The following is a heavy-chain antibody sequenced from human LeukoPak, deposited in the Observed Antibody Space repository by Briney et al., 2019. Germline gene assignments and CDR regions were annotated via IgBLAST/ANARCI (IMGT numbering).Heavy chain of an antibody. CDR3: ARDGRAGSLFAY. Sequence: PSETLSLTCTVSGGSISGYYWSWIRQPPGKGLEWVGYISYSGSTNYNPSLKSRVTISVDTSENQFSLKLSSVTAADTAIYYCARDGRAGSLFAYWGQGTLVTVSS. V-gene: IGHV4-59*01. J-gene: IGHJ4*02. D-gene: IGHD6-19*01. CDR1: GGSISGYY. CDR2: ISYSGST.